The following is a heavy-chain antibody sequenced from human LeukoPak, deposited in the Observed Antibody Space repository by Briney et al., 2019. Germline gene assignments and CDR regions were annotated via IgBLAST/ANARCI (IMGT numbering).Heavy chain of an antibody. V-gene: IGHV4-61*01. J-gene: IGHJ5*02. CDR2: IYYSGST. CDR3: ARGAYRTYYDFWSGTQNWFDP. D-gene: IGHD3-3*01. CDR1: GGSVSSGSYY. Sequence: PSETLSLTCTVSGGSVSSGSYYWSWIRQPPGKGLEWIGYIYYSGSTNYNPSLKSRVTISVDTSKNQFSLKLSSVTAADTAVYYCARGAYRTYYDFWSGTQNWFDPWGQGTLVTASS.